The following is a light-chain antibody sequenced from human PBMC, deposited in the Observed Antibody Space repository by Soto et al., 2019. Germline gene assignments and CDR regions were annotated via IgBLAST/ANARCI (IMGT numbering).Light chain of an antibody. Sequence: DIQMTQSPSSLSASVGDRVTITCQASQDISNYLSWYQQKPGKAPKLLIYDAANLQTGVPSRFGGGGSGTHFALTISSLQPEDIATYYCQHYHNLPFTFGPGTKVDVK. V-gene: IGKV1-33*01. CDR1: QDISNY. CDR2: DAA. J-gene: IGKJ3*01. CDR3: QHYHNLPFT.